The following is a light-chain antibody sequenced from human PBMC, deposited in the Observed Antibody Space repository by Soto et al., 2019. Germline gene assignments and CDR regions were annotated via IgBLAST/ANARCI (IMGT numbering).Light chain of an antibody. Sequence: QSALTQPASVSGSPGQSITISCTGTSSDVGAYNYVSWYQHHPGKAPKLIIYEVTNRPSGVSNRFSGSKSGNTASLTISGLQAEDGADYYCSSYTDSNTVLFGGGTKLTVL. CDR2: EVT. V-gene: IGLV2-14*01. CDR3: SSYTDSNTVL. J-gene: IGLJ2*01. CDR1: SSDVGAYNY.